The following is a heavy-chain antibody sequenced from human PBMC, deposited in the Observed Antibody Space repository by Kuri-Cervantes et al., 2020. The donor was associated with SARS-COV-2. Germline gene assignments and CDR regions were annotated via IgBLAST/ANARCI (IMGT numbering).Heavy chain of an antibody. V-gene: IGHV4-34*01. J-gene: IGHJ4*02. Sequence: SQTLSLTCAVYGGSFSGFYWSWIRQAPGKGLEWIGEINHSGSANYSPSLKSRVTISVDTSKNQFSLKLSSVTAADTAVYYCARHVVYVRHFDYWGQGTLVTVSS. CDR2: INHSGSA. CDR3: ARHVVYVRHFDY. D-gene: IGHD3-10*02. CDR1: GGSFSGFY.